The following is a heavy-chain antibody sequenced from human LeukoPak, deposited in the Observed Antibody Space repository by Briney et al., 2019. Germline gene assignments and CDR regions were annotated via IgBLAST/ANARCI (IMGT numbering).Heavy chain of an antibody. Sequence: ASVKVSCKASGYTFTSYYMHWVRQAPGQGLEWMGWMNPNSGNTGYAQKFQGRVTMTRNTSISTAYMELSSLRSEDTAVYYCARGGDPADYWGQGTLVTVSS. V-gene: IGHV1-8*02. D-gene: IGHD2-21*02. CDR1: GYTFTSYY. CDR3: ARGGDPADY. J-gene: IGHJ4*02. CDR2: MNPNSGNT.